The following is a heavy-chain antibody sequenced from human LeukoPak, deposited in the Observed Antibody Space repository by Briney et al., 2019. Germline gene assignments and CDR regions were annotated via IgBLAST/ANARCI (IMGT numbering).Heavy chain of an antibody. CDR2: IYYSGST. D-gene: IGHD6-6*01. J-gene: IGHJ3*02. CDR1: GGSISSSSYY. CDR3: ARVPIAARMVFDI. V-gene: IGHV4-39*07. Sequence: PSETLSLTCTVSGGSISSSSYYWGWIRQPPGKGLEWIGSIYYSGSTYYNPSLKSRVTISVDTSKNQFSLKLSSVTAADTAVYYCARVPIAARMVFDIWGQGTMVTVSS.